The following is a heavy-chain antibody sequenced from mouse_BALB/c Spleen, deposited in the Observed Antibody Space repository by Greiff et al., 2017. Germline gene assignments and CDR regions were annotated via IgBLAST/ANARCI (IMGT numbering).Heavy chain of an antibody. D-gene: IGHD2-2*01. CDR2: IWGDGST. CDR3: ARDEREMSVYYGYDGRFAY. V-gene: IGHV2-6-7*01. CDR1: GFSLTGYG. J-gene: IGHJ3*01. Sequence: VQLQESGPGLVAPSQSLSITCTVSGFSLTGYGVNWVRQPPGKGLEWLGMIWGDGSTDYNSALKSRLSISKDTSKSQVFLKMNSLQTDDTARYYCARDEREMSVYYGYDGRFAYWGQGTLVTVSA.